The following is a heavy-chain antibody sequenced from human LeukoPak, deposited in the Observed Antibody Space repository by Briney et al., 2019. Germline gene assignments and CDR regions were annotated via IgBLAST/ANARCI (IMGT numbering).Heavy chain of an antibody. D-gene: IGHD3-10*01. CDR3: ARDYYGSGSHFDY. J-gene: IGHJ4*02. Sequence: PGGSLRLSCVASRFAFSSYWMAWVRQAPGKGLEWVANIKEDGSAKSYVDSVKGRFTISRDNAKNSLYLQLNSLRAEDTAVYYCARDYYGSGSHFDYWGQGVLVTVSS. CDR1: RFAFSSYW. CDR2: IKEDGSAK. V-gene: IGHV3-7*05.